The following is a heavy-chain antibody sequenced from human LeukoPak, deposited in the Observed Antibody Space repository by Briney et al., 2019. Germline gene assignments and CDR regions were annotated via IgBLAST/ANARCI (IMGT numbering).Heavy chain of an antibody. V-gene: IGHV1-18*04. Sequence: ASVKVSCKASGYTFTSYGISWVRQAPGQGLEWMGWISAYNGNTNYAQKFQGGVTMTTDTSTSTAYMELRSLRSDDTAVFYCAKGITAAAFDYWGQGTLVTVSS. CDR3: AKGITAAAFDY. CDR1: GYTFTSYG. CDR2: ISAYNGNT. D-gene: IGHD6-25*01. J-gene: IGHJ4*02.